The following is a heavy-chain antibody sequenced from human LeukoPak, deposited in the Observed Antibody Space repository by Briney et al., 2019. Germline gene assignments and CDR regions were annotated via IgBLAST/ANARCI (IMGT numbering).Heavy chain of an antibody. CDR1: GFTFSSYG. D-gene: IGHD6-13*01. Sequence: GRSLRLSCAASGFTFSSYGMHWVRQAPGKGLEWVAVIWYDGSNKYYADSVKGRFTISRDNAKNSLYLQMNSLRAEDTAVYYCARDISSSWLDYWGQGTLVTVSS. V-gene: IGHV3-33*01. CDR3: ARDISSSWLDY. CDR2: IWYDGSNK. J-gene: IGHJ4*02.